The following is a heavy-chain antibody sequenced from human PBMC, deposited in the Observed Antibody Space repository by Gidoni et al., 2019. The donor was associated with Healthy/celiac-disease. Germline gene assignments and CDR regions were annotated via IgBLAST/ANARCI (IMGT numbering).Heavy chain of an antibody. CDR3: ARHHYDFWSGYHFEGMDV. CDR2: ST. Sequence: STYYNPSLKSRVTISVDTSKNQFSLKLSSVTAADTAVYYCARHHYDFWSGYHFEGMDVWGQGTTVTVSS. J-gene: IGHJ6*02. V-gene: IGHV4-39*01. D-gene: IGHD3-3*01.